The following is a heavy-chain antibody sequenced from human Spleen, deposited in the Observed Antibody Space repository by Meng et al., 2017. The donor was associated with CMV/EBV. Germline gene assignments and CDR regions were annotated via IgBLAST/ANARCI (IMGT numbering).Heavy chain of an antibody. Sequence: GESLKISCAASGFTFSSYAMSWVRQAPGKGLEWLSYISSSGSADYADSVKGRFTISRDNTKNSLYLLMNSLRAEDTAVYYCATDLGGDQDYWGQGTLVTVSS. CDR2: ISSSGSA. CDR3: ATDLGGDQDY. V-gene: IGHV3-48*03. J-gene: IGHJ4*02. CDR1: GFTFSSYA. D-gene: IGHD4-17*01.